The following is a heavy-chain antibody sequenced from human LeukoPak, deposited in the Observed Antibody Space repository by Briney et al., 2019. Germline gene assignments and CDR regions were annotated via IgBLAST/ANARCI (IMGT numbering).Heavy chain of an antibody. CDR3: ARAGGIESAFD. V-gene: IGHV3-21*01. Sequence: GGSLRLSCAASGFTFSSYSMSWVRQAPGKGLEWVSSITSRSSHIYYADSVRGRFTISRDNADKSLYLQMNSLRAEDTAVYYCARAGGIESAFDWGQGTLVTVSS. CDR2: ITSRSSHI. J-gene: IGHJ4*02. D-gene: IGHD5-12*01. CDR1: GFTFSSYS.